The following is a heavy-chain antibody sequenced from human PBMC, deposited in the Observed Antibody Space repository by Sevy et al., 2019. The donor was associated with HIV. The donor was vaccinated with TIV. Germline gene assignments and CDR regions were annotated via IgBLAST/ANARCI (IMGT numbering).Heavy chain of an antibody. V-gene: IGHV3-30-3*01. CDR3: ARGDELWYNFDY. CDR2: ISYDGSNK. CDR1: GFTFSSYA. D-gene: IGHD5-18*01. J-gene: IGHJ4*02. Sequence: GGSLRLCCAASGFTFSSYAMHWVRQAPGKGLEWVAVISYDGSNKYYADSVKGRFTISRDNSKNTLYLQMNSLRAEDTAVYYCARGDELWYNFDYWGQGTLVTVSS.